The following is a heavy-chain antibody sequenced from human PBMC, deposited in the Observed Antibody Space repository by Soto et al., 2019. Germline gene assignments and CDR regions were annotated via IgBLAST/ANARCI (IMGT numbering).Heavy chain of an antibody. CDR1: GFTFSSHA. CDR3: EKDFEVRWRVVTPRRKFAY. D-gene: IGHD3-3*01. J-gene: IGHJ4*02. Sequence: GGSLRLSCAASGFTFSSHARSWVRQAPGKGLEWVSAISGSGGSTYYADSVKGRFTISRDNSKNTLYLQMKSLRAEDTAVYYCEKDFEVRWRVVTPRRKFAYRGKGTLDTVS. CDR2: ISGSGGST. V-gene: IGHV3-23*01.